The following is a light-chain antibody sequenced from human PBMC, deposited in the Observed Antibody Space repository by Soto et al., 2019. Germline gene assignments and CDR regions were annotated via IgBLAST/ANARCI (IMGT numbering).Light chain of an antibody. CDR1: SSDVGGYNY. CDR3: SSYISSSSRV. V-gene: IGLV2-14*01. CDR2: DVS. Sequence: QSALTQPASVSGSPGQWITISCTGTSSDVGGYNYVSWYQQHPGKAPKLMIYDVSNRTSGVSNRFSGSKSGNTASLTISGLQAEYEADYYCSSYISSSSRVFGGGTKLTVL. J-gene: IGLJ2*01.